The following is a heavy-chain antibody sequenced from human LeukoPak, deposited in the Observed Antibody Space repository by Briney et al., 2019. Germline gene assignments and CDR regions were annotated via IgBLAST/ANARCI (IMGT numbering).Heavy chain of an antibody. CDR2: IKEDGGEK. J-gene: IGHJ3*02. D-gene: IGHD2-8*01. Sequence: GGSLRLSCAASGFTFSRYWMSWVRQAPGKGLEWVANIKEDGGEKFHVDSVKGRFTIARDNAKKSLYLQMNSLRAEDTAVYFCARVLGCTNGVCHDAFDIWGQGTVVTVSS. V-gene: IGHV3-7*01. CDR3: ARVLGCTNGVCHDAFDI. CDR1: GFTFSRYW.